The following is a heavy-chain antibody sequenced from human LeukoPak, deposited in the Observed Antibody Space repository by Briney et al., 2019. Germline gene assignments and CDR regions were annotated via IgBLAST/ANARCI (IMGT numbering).Heavy chain of an antibody. V-gene: IGHV1-46*01. Sequence: PGGSLRLSCAASGFTFTSYYMHWVRQAPGQGLEWMGIINPSGGSTSYAQKFQGRVTMTRDMSTSTVYMELSSLRSEDTAVYYCARVHKYYYDSRFDYWGQGTLVTVSS. D-gene: IGHD3-22*01. CDR3: ARVHKYYYDSRFDY. J-gene: IGHJ4*02. CDR2: INPSGGST. CDR1: GFTFTSYY.